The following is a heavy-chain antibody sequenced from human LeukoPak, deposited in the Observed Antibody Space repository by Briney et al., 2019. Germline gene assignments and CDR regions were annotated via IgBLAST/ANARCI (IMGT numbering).Heavy chain of an antibody. CDR1: GGTFSSYA. V-gene: IGHV1-69*04. Sequence: SVKVSCKASGGTFSSYAISWVRQAPGQGLEWMGRIIPIFGIANYAQKFQGRVTITADKSTGTAYMKLSSLRSEDTAVYYCARIIAAAGSDYWGQGTLVTVSS. CDR3: ARIIAAAGSDY. D-gene: IGHD6-13*01. J-gene: IGHJ4*02. CDR2: IIPIFGIA.